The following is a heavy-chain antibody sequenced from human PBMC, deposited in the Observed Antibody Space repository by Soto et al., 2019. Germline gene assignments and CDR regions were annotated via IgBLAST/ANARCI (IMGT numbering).Heavy chain of an antibody. D-gene: IGHD3-22*01. Sequence: QVQLVQSGAEVKKPGSSVKVSCKASGGTFSSYAISWVRQAPGQGLEWMGGIIPIFGTANYAQKFQGRVTITADEXXSXAXXELSSLRSEDTAVYYCARDRRWDSSGYYPNWYFDLWGRGTLVTVSS. CDR2: IIPIFGTA. CDR3: ARDRRWDSSGYYPNWYFDL. V-gene: IGHV1-69*12. J-gene: IGHJ2*01. CDR1: GGTFSSYA.